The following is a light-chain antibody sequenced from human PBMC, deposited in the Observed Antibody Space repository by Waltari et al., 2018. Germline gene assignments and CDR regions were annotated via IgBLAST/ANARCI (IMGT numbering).Light chain of an antibody. J-gene: IGKJ1*01. CDR3: QHYVNLPAT. Sequence: EIVLTQSPGTLSLSPVERATLSCRASQSVGRSLAWYQQKPGQAPRLLIYDASSRATGTPGRFSGSGSGTDFSLAISSLEPEDFAVYYCQHYVNLPATFGQGTKVEIK. V-gene: IGKV3-20*01. CDR2: DAS. CDR1: QSVGRS.